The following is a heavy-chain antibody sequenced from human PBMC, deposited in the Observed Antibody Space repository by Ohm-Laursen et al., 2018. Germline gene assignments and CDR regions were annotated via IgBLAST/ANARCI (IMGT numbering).Heavy chain of an antibody. CDR1: GFTFTSSA. V-gene: IGHV1-58*02. D-gene: IGHD3-10*01. Sequence: GATVKISCKASGFTFTSSAMQWVRQARGQRLEWIGWIVVGSGNTNYAQKFQERVTITRDTSTSTAYMELRSLRSDDTAVYYCARGPLVTMVSDYWGQGTLVTVSS. CDR3: ARGPLVTMVSDY. CDR2: IVVGSGNT. J-gene: IGHJ4*02.